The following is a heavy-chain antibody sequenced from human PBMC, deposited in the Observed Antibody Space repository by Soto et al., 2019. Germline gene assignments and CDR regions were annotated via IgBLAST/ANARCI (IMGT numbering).Heavy chain of an antibody. CDR1: GGSISSGGYY. J-gene: IGHJ6*02. D-gene: IGHD4-17*01. Sequence: SETLSLTCTVSGGSISSGGYYWSWIRQHPGKGLEWIGYIYYSGSTYYNPSLKSRITISVDTSKNQFSLKLSSVTAADTAVYYCARTHIYYGDYVHGDYYYGMDVWGQGTTDTVSS. CDR2: IYYSGST. CDR3: ARTHIYYGDYVHGDYYYGMDV. V-gene: IGHV4-31*03.